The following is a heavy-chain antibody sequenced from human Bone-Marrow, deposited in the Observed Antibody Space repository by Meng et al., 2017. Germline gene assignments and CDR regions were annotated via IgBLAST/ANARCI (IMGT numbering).Heavy chain of an antibody. CDR1: GGSISSGNHY. CDR3: ASLYGDSSVWYLDL. CDR2: IYSSGST. Sequence: QVQLQESGPGLAKPSQTLSLPCTVSGGSISSGNHYWSWIRQHPGKGLEYIGYIYSSGSTYYNPSLKSRVIISVDTSKNQFSLRLNSVTAADTAVYYCASLYGDSSVWYLDLWGRGTLVTVSS. J-gene: IGHJ2*01. D-gene: IGHD4-17*01. V-gene: IGHV4-31*03.